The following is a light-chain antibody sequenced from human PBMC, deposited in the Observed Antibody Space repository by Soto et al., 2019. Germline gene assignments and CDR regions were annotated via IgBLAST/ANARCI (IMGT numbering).Light chain of an antibody. CDR3: QQYDTYPRT. Sequence: DIQMTQSPSTMSASVGDRVTISCRASQSISNWLAWYQQKPGKAPKLLMSDASSLERGVPSRFSGSGSGTEVTLTISSLQTDDGSTYYCQQYDTYPRTFGQGTKVDIK. CDR1: QSISNW. CDR2: DAS. J-gene: IGKJ1*01. V-gene: IGKV1-5*01.